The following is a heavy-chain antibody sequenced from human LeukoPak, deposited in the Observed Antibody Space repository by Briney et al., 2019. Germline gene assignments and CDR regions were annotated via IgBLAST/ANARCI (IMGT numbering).Heavy chain of an antibody. J-gene: IGHJ4*02. CDR1: GFTFSSYG. V-gene: IGHV3-30*18. Sequence: GGSLRLSCAASGFTFSSYGMHWVRQAPGKGLEWVAVISFDGSNKYYADSVKGRSTISRDNSKDTLSLQMSTLRAEDTAVYYCAKFHISGNSLDYWGQGALVTVSS. D-gene: IGHD3-22*01. CDR2: ISFDGSNK. CDR3: AKFHISGNSLDY.